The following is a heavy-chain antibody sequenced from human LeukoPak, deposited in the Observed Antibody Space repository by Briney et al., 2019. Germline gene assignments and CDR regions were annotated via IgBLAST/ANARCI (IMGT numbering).Heavy chain of an antibody. CDR2: ISSSSTYI. Sequence: GGSLRLSCAASGFTFTSYSMNWVRQAPGKGLEWVSSISSSSTYIYYADSVKGRFTISRDNAKNSLYLQMNSLRAEDTAVYYCARETEAYYDSSGTFDYWGQGTLVTVSS. J-gene: IGHJ4*02. CDR1: GFTFTSYS. V-gene: IGHV3-21*01. D-gene: IGHD3-22*01. CDR3: ARETEAYYDSSGTFDY.